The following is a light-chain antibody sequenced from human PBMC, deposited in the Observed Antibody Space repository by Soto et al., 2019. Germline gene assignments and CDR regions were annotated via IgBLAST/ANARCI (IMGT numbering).Light chain of an antibody. Sequence: QSALTQAPSSSGSPGQSVTISCTGTSSDVGGYNYVSWYQQHPGKAPKLMIYEVTKRPSGVPDRFSGSKSGNTASLTVSGLQAEDEADYYCSSYAGSIHYVFGTGTKVTVL. CDR2: EVT. J-gene: IGLJ1*01. CDR1: SSDVGGYNY. V-gene: IGLV2-8*01. CDR3: SSYAGSIHYV.